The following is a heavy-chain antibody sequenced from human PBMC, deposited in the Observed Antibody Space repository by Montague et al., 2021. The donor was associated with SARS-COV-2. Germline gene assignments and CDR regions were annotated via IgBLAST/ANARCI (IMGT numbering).Heavy chain of an antibody. D-gene: IGHD3-22*01. CDR1: GFTFRSYG. CDR2: ITGSGGSA. CDR3: AKGYYYDTSGYLHPFDY. Sequence: SLRLSCAASGFTFRSYGMSWVRQAPGKGLEWVSGITGSGGSAYYADSVKGRFTISRDNSKNTLYLQMNSLRAEDTAVYYCAKGYYYDTSGYLHPFDYWGQGPLVPVSS. J-gene: IGHJ4*02. V-gene: IGHV3-23*01.